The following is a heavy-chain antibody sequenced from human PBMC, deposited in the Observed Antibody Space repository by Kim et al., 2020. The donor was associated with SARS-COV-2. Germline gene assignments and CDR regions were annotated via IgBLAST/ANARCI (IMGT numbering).Heavy chain of an antibody. CDR3: AGGYASGAWHDY. J-gene: IGHJ4*02. D-gene: IGHD6-25*01. V-gene: IGHV6-1*01. Sequence: DYPASVKMRITIIPDPSKNPFSLQLNSVTPEDTAVYYCAGGYASGAWHDYWGQGTLVTVSS.